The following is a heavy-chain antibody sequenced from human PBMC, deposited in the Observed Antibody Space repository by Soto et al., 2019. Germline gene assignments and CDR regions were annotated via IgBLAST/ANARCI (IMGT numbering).Heavy chain of an antibody. J-gene: IGHJ4*02. CDR1: GYTFTSYA. CDR2: INAGNGNT. Sequence: GASVKVSCKASGYTFTSYAMHWVRQAPGQRLEWMGCINAGNGNTKYSQKFQGRVTITRDTSASTAYMELSSLRSEDTAVYYCARSIVVVTALDDWGQGTLVTSPQ. V-gene: IGHV1-3*01. D-gene: IGHD2-21*02. CDR3: ARSIVVVTALDD.